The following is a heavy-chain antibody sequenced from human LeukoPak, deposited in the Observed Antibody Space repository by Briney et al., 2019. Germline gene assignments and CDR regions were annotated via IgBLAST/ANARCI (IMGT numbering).Heavy chain of an antibody. CDR2: IYYSGST. CDR1: GGSISSYY. V-gene: IGHV4-59*01. D-gene: IGHD4-23*01. CDR3: ARDKPGRTVVTRNYWYFDL. J-gene: IGHJ2*01. Sequence: PSETLSLTCTVSGGSISSYYWSWIRQPPGKGLEWIGYIYYSGSTNYNPSLKSRVTISVDTSKNQLSLKLSSVTAADTAVYYCARDKPGRTVVTRNYWYFDLWGRGTLVTVSS.